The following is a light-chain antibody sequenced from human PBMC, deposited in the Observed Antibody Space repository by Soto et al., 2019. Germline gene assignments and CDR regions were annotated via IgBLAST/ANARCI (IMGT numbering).Light chain of an antibody. J-gene: IGKJ5*01. Sequence: EIVLTQSPATLSLSPGERVTLSCRASQSVSNSLAWYQQKPGQPPRLLIYDVSNRATGIPARFSGSESGTDFTLTITSLEPEDFAVYFCHQRYNWPRVTFGQGTRLEIK. V-gene: IGKV3-11*01. CDR2: DVS. CDR1: QSVSNS. CDR3: HQRYNWPRVT.